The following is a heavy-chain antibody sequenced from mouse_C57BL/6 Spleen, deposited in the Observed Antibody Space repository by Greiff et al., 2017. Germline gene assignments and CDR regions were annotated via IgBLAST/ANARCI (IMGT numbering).Heavy chain of an antibody. D-gene: IGHD1-1*01. V-gene: IGHV3-6*01. Sequence: EVKLVESGPGLVKPSQSLSLTCSVTGYSITSGYYWNWIRQFPGNKLEWMGYISYDGSNNYNPSLKNRISITRDTSKNQFFLKLNSVTTEDTATYYCARDTGDYYGSSYGWFAYWGQGTLVTVSA. J-gene: IGHJ3*01. CDR2: ISYDGSN. CDR1: GYSITSGYY. CDR3: ARDTGDYYGSSYGWFAY.